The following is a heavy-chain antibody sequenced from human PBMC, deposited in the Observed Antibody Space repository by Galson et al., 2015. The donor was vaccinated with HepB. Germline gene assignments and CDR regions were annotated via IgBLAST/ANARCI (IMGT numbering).Heavy chain of an antibody. J-gene: IGHJ4*02. V-gene: IGHV3-30*18. CDR1: GFTFSSYG. CDR2: ISYDGSNK. CDR3: AKDLSLYDSSGYYGTTFDY. D-gene: IGHD3-22*01. Sequence: SLRLSCAASGFTFSSYGMHWVRQAPGKGLEWVAVISYDGSNKYYADSAKGRFTISRDNSKNTLYLQMNSLRAEDTAVYYCAKDLSLYDSSGYYGTTFDYWGQGTLVTVSS.